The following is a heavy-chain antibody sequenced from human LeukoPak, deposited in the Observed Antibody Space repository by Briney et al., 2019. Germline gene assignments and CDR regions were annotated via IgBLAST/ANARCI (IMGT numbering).Heavy chain of an antibody. CDR1: GGSISSYY. J-gene: IGHJ6*02. V-gene: IGHV4-4*09. Sequence: SETLSLTCTVSGGSISSYYWSWIRQPPGKGLEWIGYIYTSGSTNYNPSLKSRVTISVDTSKNQFSLKLSSVTAADTAVYYCARGRRDTSTTVTTGEMDVWGQGTTVTVSS. CDR2: IYTSGST. D-gene: IGHD4-17*01. CDR3: ARGRRDTSTTVTTGEMDV.